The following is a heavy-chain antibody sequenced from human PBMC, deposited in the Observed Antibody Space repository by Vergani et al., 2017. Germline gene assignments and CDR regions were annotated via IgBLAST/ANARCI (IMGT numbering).Heavy chain of an antibody. Sequence: QVQLQESGPGLVKPSQTLSLTCTVSGGSISSGGYYWSWIRQHPGKGLEWIGYIYYSGSTYYNPSLKSRVTISVDTSKNQFSLKLSSVTAADTAVYYCSRESCSSTSCPFDYWGQGTLVTVSS. V-gene: IGHV4-31*03. CDR2: IYYSGST. D-gene: IGHD2-2*01. J-gene: IGHJ4*02. CDR3: SRESCSSTSCPFDY. CDR1: GGSISSGGYY.